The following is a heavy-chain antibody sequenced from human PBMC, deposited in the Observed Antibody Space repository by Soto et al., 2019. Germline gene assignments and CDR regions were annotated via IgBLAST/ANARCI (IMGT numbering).Heavy chain of an antibody. Sequence: GGSLRLSCAASGFTINRNDMYWVRQAPGKGLEWVAVMSFGGNHQHYADSVKGRFTISRDNSKNTLSLQMNSLRVEDTAVYYCAQAKGGVDTASVGSTYLHPDVWGLGT. CDR1: GFTINRND. CDR2: MSFGGNHQ. CDR3: AQAKGGVDTASVGSTYLHPDV. D-gene: IGHD5-18*01. J-gene: IGHJ6*01. V-gene: IGHV3-30*18.